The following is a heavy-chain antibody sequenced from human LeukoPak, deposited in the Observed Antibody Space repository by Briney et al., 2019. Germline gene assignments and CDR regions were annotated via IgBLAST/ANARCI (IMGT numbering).Heavy chain of an antibody. CDR3: ANDPAGYCSGGSCYALDDY. Sequence: GGSLRLSCAASGFTFSSYAMSWVRQAPGKGLEWVSAISGSGGSTYYADSVKGRFTISRDNSKNTLYLQMNSLRAEDTAVYYCANDPAGYCSGGSCYALDDYWGQGTLATVSS. J-gene: IGHJ4*02. CDR1: GFTFSSYA. CDR2: ISGSGGST. V-gene: IGHV3-23*01. D-gene: IGHD2-15*01.